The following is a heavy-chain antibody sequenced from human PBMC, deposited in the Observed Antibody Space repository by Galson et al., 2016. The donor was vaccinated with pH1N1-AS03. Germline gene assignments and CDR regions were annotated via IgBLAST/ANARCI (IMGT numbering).Heavy chain of an antibody. V-gene: IGHV4-39*07. Sequence: ETLSLTCTVSGDSISSSPYYWGWIRQPPGKGLEWIGTIYYRGATYYSPSLKSRVTISIYTSNQFSLNLRAVPAADTAIYYCARHGSGSYPNNHDFGCQGALVIVSS. CDR1: GDSISSSPYY. CDR2: IYYRGAT. CDR3: ARHGSGSYPNNHDF. J-gene: IGHJ4*02. D-gene: IGHD1-26*01.